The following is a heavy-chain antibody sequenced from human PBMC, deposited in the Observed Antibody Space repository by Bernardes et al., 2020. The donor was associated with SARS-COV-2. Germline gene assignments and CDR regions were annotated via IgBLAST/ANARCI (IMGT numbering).Heavy chain of an antibody. D-gene: IGHD3-3*01. J-gene: IGHJ5*02. Sequence: GGSLRLSCAASGFTFRSYTINWVRQAPGKGLEWVSAITGSSSYRYYADSVKGRFTISRDNAKNSLYLQMNSLRAEDTAVYYCARDRLGVLGNWFDPWGQGTLVTVSS. CDR2: ITGSSSYR. CDR1: GFTFRSYT. V-gene: IGHV3-21*01. CDR3: ARDRLGVLGNWFDP.